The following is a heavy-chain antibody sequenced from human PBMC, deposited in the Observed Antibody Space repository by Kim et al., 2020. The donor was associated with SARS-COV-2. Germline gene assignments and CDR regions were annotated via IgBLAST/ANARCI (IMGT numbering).Heavy chain of an antibody. Sequence: SETLSLTCTVSGGSISSYYWSWIRQPQGKGLEWIGYIYYSGSTNYNPSLKSRVTISVDTSKNQFSLKLSSVTAADTAVYYCARDQSVYYGDYEGSWFDPWGQGTLVTVSS. V-gene: IGHV4-59*13. CDR1: GGSISSYY. J-gene: IGHJ5*02. CDR2: IYYSGST. CDR3: ARDQSVYYGDYEGSWFDP. D-gene: IGHD4-17*01.